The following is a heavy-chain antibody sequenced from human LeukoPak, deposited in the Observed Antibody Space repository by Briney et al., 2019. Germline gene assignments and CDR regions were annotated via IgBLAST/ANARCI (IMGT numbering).Heavy chain of an antibody. Sequence: PGGSLRLSCAASGFTFSSYAMSWVRQAPGKGLEWVSAISGRGGSTYYADSVKGRFTISRDNSKNTLYLQMNSLRAEDTAVYYCAKGYGVEKGIDYWGQGTLVTVSS. CDR2: ISGRGGST. CDR3: AKGYGVEKGIDY. CDR1: GFTFSSYA. V-gene: IGHV3-23*01. J-gene: IGHJ4*02. D-gene: IGHD4-17*01.